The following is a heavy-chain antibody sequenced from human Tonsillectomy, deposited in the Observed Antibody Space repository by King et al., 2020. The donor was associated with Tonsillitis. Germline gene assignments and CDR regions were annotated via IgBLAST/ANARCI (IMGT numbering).Heavy chain of an antibody. CDR2: IYYRGST. D-gene: IGHD4-23*01. V-gene: IGHV4-59*01. CDR3: ARDDYGGNGGRYFDY. CDR1: GGSISSYY. J-gene: IGHJ4*02. Sequence: VQLQESGPGLVKPSETLSLTCTVSGGSISSYYWSWIRQPPGKGLEWIGEIYYRGSTNYNPSLNSRVTISVDTSKNQFSLKLSSVTAADTAVYYCARDDYGGNGGRYFDYWGQGTLVTVSS.